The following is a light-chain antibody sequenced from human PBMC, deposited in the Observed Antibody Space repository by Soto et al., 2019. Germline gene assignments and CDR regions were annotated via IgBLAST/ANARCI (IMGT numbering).Light chain of an antibody. J-gene: IGKJ3*01. Sequence: EILFTPSPVTLFLSPGDRAPLSCRASQSIGPHLAWYQQKPGQAPRLLIFDASNRATGIPARFSGSGSGTDFTLTIRSLESEDFAVYYCQQHSNRPPYTFGPGTKVDIK. V-gene: IGKV3-11*01. CDR2: DAS. CDR3: QQHSNRPPYT. CDR1: QSIGPH.